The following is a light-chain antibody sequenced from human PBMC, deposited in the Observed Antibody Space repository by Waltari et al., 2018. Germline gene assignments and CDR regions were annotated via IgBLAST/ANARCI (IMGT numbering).Light chain of an antibody. CDR3: QQSFTTPYT. CDR1: QSINTY. J-gene: IGKJ2*01. Sequence: DIQMTQSPSSLSASVGDRVNITCRASQSINTYLNWYLQKPGKAPKILIFAASSLQSGVPSRFSGGGSGTEFTLTVTCLQPDDFATYYCQQSFTTPYTFGQGTKVGIK. V-gene: IGKV1-39*01. CDR2: AAS.